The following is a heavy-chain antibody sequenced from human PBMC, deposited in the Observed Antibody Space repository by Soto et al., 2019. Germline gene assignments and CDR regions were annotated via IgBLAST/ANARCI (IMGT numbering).Heavy chain of an antibody. CDR2: IHYSGST. CDR3: ARDSRWVVAATKGMDV. J-gene: IGHJ6*02. D-gene: IGHD2-15*01. CDR1: GGSINSGDDY. Sequence: QVQLQESGPGLVKPSQTLSLTCTVSGGSINSGDDYWSWIRQSPGKGLEWIGYIHYSGSTYYNPSLKSRVTISVDTSKNQFSLKLSSVTAADTAVYYCARDSRWVVAATKGMDVWGQGTTVTVSS. V-gene: IGHV4-30-4*08.